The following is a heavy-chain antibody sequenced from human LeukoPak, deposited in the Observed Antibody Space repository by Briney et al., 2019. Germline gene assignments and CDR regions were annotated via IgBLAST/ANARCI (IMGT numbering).Heavy chain of an antibody. D-gene: IGHD3-9*01. V-gene: IGHV4-61*01. J-gene: IGHJ4*02. CDR3: ARVVPYYDILTGYYNVFDY. CDR1: GGSISSSSYY. Sequence: SETLSLTCTVSGGSISSSSYYWSWIRQPPGKGLEWIGYIYYSGSTNYNPSLKSRVTISVDTSKNQFSLKLSSVTAADTAVYYCARVVPYYDILTGYYNVFDYWGQGTLVTVSS. CDR2: IYYSGST.